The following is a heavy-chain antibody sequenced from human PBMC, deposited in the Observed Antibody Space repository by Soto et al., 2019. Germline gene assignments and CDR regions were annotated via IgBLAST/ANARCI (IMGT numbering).Heavy chain of an antibody. CDR1: GYTLTELS. CDR2: FDPEDGET. Sequence: ASVKVSCKVSGYTLTELSMHWVRQAPGKGLEWMGGFDPEDGETIYAQKLQGRVTMTTDTSTSTAYMELRSLRSDDTAVYYCARAADSSSGFDYWGQGTLVTVSS. J-gene: IGHJ4*02. CDR3: ARAADSSSGFDY. D-gene: IGHD6-13*01. V-gene: IGHV1-24*01.